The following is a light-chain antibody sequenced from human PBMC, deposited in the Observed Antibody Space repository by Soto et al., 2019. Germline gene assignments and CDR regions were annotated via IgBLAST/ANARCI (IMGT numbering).Light chain of an antibody. CDR2: EGS. CDR1: QGISSW. Sequence: DIQMTQSPSTLSAPIGDTVTITCRANQGISSWLAWYQQKPGKAPKLLISEGSSLESGVPSRFSGSGSGTEFTLTISSLQPDDLATYYCQQYNSSPLTFGGGTKVEIK. V-gene: IGKV1-5*01. J-gene: IGKJ4*01. CDR3: QQYNSSPLT.